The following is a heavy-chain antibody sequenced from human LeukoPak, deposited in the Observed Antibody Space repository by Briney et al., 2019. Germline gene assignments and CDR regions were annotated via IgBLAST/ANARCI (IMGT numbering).Heavy chain of an antibody. CDR2: IKEDGSET. Sequence: GGSLRLSCAASGFTFRSYWMTWVRQAPGKGLEWVAKIKEDGSETDCVDSVKGRFTISRDNAKNTLFLQMSSLRAEDTAVYYCARPQVLPDDIYNIWGQGTMVTVSS. CDR1: GFTFRSYW. D-gene: IGHD2-2*01. V-gene: IGHV3-7*01. CDR3: ARPQVLPDDIYNI. J-gene: IGHJ3*02.